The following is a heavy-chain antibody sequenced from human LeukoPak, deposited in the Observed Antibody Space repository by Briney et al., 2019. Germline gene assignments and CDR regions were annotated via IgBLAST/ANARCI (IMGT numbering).Heavy chain of an antibody. CDR3: ARVVPAAIRGPYYYYYYMDV. CDR1: GGSISSGSYY. D-gene: IGHD2-2*02. J-gene: IGHJ6*03. Sequence: PSQTLSLTCTVSGGSISSGSYYWSWIRQPAGKGLESIGRIYTSGSTNYNPSLKSRVTISVDTSKNQFSLKLSSVTAADTAVYYCARVVPAAIRGPYYYYYYMDVWGKGTTVTVSS. CDR2: IYTSGST. V-gene: IGHV4-61*02.